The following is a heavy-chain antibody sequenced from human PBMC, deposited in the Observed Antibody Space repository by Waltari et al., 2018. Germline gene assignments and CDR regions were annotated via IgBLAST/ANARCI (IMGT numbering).Heavy chain of an antibody. V-gene: IGHV3-20*04. CDR1: GFTFDDYG. D-gene: IGHD3-16*01. J-gene: IGHJ4*02. Sequence: EVQLVESGGSVVRPGGSLRLSCAASGFTFDDYGMSWVRQAPGKGLEWVSGFNWNGGSTAYADSVKGRFNMSRDNAKNSLHLQMKSLRAEDTALYYCARWLGAYAYSLFDYWGQGTPVTVSS. CDR2: FNWNGGST. CDR3: ARWLGAYAYSLFDY.